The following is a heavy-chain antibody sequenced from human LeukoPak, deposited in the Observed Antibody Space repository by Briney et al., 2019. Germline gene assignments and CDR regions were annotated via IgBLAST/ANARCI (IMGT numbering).Heavy chain of an antibody. Sequence: GGSLRLSCAASGFTFSSYAMRWVRQAPGKGLEWVAVISYDGSNKYYADSVKGRFTISRDNSKNTLYLQMNSLRAEDTAVYYCARDRILWFGLYYFDYWGQGTLVTVSS. D-gene: IGHD3-10*01. V-gene: IGHV3-30-3*01. CDR1: GFTFSSYA. CDR2: ISYDGSNK. J-gene: IGHJ4*02. CDR3: ARDRILWFGLYYFDY.